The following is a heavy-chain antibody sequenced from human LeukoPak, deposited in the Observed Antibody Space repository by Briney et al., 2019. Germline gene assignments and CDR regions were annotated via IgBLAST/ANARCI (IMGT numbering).Heavy chain of an antibody. CDR1: GGSFSGYY. J-gene: IGHJ4*02. CDR2: INHSGST. V-gene: IGHV4-34*01. CDR3: VRAARRWLQSINFDY. Sequence: SETLSLTCAVYGGSFSGYYWSWIRQPPGKGLEWIGEINHSGSTNYNPSLKSRVTISVDTSKNQFSLKLSSVTAADTAVYYCVRAARRWLQSINFDYWGQGTLVTVSS. D-gene: IGHD5-24*01.